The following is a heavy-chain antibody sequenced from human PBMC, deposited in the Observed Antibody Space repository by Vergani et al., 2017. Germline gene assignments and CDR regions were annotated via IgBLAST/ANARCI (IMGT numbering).Heavy chain of an antibody. CDR2: IYTSGST. V-gene: IGHV4-4*09. CDR1: GGSISSYY. J-gene: IGHJ2*01. Sequence: QVQLQESGPGLVKPSETLSLTCTVSGGSISSYYWSWIRQPPGKGLEWIGYIYTSGSTNYNPSLKSRVTISVDTSKNQFSLKLSSVTAADTAVYYCARQRWGAAAGIRTGWYFDLWGRGTLVTVSS. D-gene: IGHD6-13*01. CDR3: ARQRWGAAAGIRTGWYFDL.